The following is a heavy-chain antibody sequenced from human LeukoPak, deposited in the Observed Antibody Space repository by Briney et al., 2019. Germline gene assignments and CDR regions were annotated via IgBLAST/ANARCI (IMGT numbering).Heavy chain of an antibody. J-gene: IGHJ2*01. CDR1: GFTFCSYA. CDR2: IWGSGGST. D-gene: IGHD3-22*01. Sequence: PGRPPKPSFAAPGFTFCSYALGWVRPGPGKGLGWGSRIWGSGGSTYYADSVKGRFTISRDNSKNTLYLQMNSLRAGDTAVYYCAKDGDSSGYYYRYFDLWGRGTLVTVSS. CDR3: AKDGDSSGYYYRYFDL. V-gene: IGHV3-23*01.